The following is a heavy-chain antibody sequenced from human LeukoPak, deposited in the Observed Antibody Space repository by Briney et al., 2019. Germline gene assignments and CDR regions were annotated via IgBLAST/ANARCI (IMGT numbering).Heavy chain of an antibody. Sequence: GASVKVSCKASGYTFTGYFMHWVRQAPGQGLEWMGWINPNSGGTNYAQKFQGRVTMTRDTSISTAYMELSRLTSDDTAVYYCARDILTDDAFDIWGQGTMVTVSS. V-gene: IGHV1-2*02. J-gene: IGHJ3*02. CDR1: GYTFTGYF. D-gene: IGHD7-27*01. CDR3: ARDILTDDAFDI. CDR2: INPNSGGT.